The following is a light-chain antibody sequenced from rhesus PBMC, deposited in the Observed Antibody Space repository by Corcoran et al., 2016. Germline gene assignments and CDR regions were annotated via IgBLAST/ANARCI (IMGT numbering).Light chain of an antibody. CDR1: QSLCHY. CDR3: QQGYSYPLA. CDR2: RAS. Sequence: DIQMTQSPSSLSASVGDRVTITCQASQSLCHYLNWYKQKPGKIPKHLIYRASSLQSGIPSRFSGSGSGTDFTLTLNSLQPEDFATYYYQQGYSYPLAFGGGTKVELK. J-gene: IGKJ4*01. V-gene: IGKV1S9*01.